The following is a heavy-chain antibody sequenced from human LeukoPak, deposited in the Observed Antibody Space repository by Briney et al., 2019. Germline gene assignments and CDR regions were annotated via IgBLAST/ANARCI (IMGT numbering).Heavy chain of an antibody. V-gene: IGHV3-7*01. CDR3: ARGPLLWFGLFDAFDI. D-gene: IGHD3-10*01. CDR2: IKQDGSEK. J-gene: IGHJ3*02. CDR1: GFTFSSYW. Sequence: GGSLRLSCAASGFTFSSYWMSWVRQAPGKGLEWVANIKQDGSEKYYVDSVKGRFTISRDNAKNSLYLQMNSLRVEDTAVYYCARGPLLWFGLFDAFDIWGQGTMVTVSS.